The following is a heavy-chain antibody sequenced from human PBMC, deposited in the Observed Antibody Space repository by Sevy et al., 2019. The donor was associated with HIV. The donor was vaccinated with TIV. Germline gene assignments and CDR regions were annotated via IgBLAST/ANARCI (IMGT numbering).Heavy chain of an antibody. CDR2: ITGNSVNI. D-gene: IGHD3-16*01. J-gene: IGHJ4*02. CDR3: ARGGTVYDFSRFDY. CDR1: GFTFDDYA. V-gene: IGHV3-9*01. Sequence: GGSLRLSCAASGFTFDDYAIHWVRQAPGKGREWVSGITGNSVNIAYADSVKGRFTISRDNAKNSLYLQMKSLRPEDTAFYYCARGGTVYDFSRFDYWGQGTLVTVSS.